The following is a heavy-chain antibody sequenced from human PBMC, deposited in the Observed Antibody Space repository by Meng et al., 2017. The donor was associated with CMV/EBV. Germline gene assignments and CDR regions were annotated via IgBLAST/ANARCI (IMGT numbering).Heavy chain of an antibody. V-gene: IGHV1-69*12. CDR1: EVTFSSYA. D-gene: IGHD5-12*01. J-gene: IGHJ4*02. CDR3: AREGALAYFDY. CDR2: IIPIFGTA. Sequence: QVQLLQSGTEVKKPGSSVKVTCKSSEVTFSSYAISWVRQAPGQGLEWMRGIIPIFGTANYAQKFQGRVTITADESTSTAYMELSSLRSEDTAVYYCAREGALAYFDYWGQGTLVTVSS.